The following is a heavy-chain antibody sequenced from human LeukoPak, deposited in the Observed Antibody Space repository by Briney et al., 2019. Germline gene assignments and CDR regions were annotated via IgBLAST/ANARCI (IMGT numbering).Heavy chain of an antibody. V-gene: IGHV5-51*01. CDR3: ARAERYFDWLLSAGPFDY. J-gene: IGHJ4*02. D-gene: IGHD3-9*01. CDR1: GYTFTKYW. Sequence: GESLKISCKASGYTFTKYWIAWVRQMPGKGLEWMGIIYPGDSDTRYSPSFQGQVTISADKSISTAYLQWSSLKASDTAMYYCARAERYFDWLLSAGPFDYWGQGTLVTVSS. CDR2: IYPGDSDT.